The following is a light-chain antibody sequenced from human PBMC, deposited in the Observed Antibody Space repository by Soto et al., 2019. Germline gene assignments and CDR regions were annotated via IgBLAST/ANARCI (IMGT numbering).Light chain of an antibody. J-gene: IGLJ2*01. CDR3: QSYDSSLSGSVV. Sequence: QSVLTQPPSVSGAPGQRVILSCTGSSSNIGAGYDVQWYQQLPGTAPKLLIYGNINRPSGVPDRFSGSKSGTSASLAISGLQAEDEADYYCQSYDSSLSGSVVFGGGTQLTVL. CDR1: SSNIGAGYD. CDR2: GNI. V-gene: IGLV1-40*01.